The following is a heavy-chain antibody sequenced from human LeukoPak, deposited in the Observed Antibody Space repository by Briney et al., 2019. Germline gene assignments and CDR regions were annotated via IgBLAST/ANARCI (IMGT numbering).Heavy chain of an antibody. CDR3: ARTYVTIFGVNVRYFQH. D-gene: IGHD3-3*01. V-gene: IGHV4-39*07. CDR1: GGSISSGSYY. CDR2: IYYSGST. J-gene: IGHJ1*01. Sequence: RTSETLSLTCTVSGGSISSGSYYWGWIRQPPGKGLEWIGSIYYSGSTYYNPSLKSRVTISVDTSKNQFSLKLSSVTAADTAVYYCARTYVTIFGVNVRYFQHWGQGTLVTVSS.